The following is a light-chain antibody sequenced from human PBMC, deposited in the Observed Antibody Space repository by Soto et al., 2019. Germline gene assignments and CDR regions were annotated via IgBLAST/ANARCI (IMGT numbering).Light chain of an antibody. CDR3: QQYNNWPPWT. J-gene: IGKJ1*01. CDR1: PSVSSN. Sequence: EIVMTQSPATLSVSPGESATLSCRASPSVSSNLAWYQQKPGQAPRLLIYGASTRATGIPARFSGSGSGTEFTLTISSLQSEDFAVYYCQQYNNWPPWTFGQGTKVDIK. V-gene: IGKV3-15*01. CDR2: GAS.